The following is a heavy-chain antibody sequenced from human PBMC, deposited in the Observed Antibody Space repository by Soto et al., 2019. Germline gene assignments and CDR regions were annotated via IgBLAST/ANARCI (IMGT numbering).Heavy chain of an antibody. CDR1: GFTFDDYA. J-gene: IGHJ2*01. CDR3: AKDLYGDSAWYFDL. CDR2: ISWNSGSI. D-gene: IGHD4-17*01. V-gene: IGHV3-9*01. Sequence: DVQLVESGGGLVQPGRSLRLSCAASGFTFDDYAMHWVRQAPGKGLEWVSGISWNSGSIGYADSVKGRFTISRDNAKNSVYLQMNSLRAEDTALYYCAKDLYGDSAWYFDLWGRGTLVTVSS.